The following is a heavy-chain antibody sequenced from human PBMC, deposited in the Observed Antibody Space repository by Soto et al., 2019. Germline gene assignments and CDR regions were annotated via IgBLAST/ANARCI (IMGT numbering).Heavy chain of an antibody. CDR3: ARGAKNVYAMDV. V-gene: IGHV3-74*01. CDR1: GFAFSTYW. Sequence: HPGGSLRLSCAASGFAFSTYWMHWVRQAPGKGLMWVSRIKFDGSSTYYGDSVKGRFTISRDDAKNTLFLQMNSLRVDDTAVYYCARGAKNVYAMDVWGQGTTVTVSS. D-gene: IGHD1-1*01. J-gene: IGHJ6*02. CDR2: IKFDGSST.